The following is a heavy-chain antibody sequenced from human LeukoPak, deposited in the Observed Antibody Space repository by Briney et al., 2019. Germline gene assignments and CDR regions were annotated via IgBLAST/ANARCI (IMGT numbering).Heavy chain of an antibody. Sequence: SETLSLTCAVYGGTSSGYYWSWIRQPPGKGLEWIGEINHSGSTNYNPSLKSRVTISVDTSKNQFSLKLSSVTAADTAVYYCARLNLYYFDYWGQGTLVTVSS. D-gene: IGHD3-16*01. CDR1: GGTSSGYY. J-gene: IGHJ4*02. CDR3: ARLNLYYFDY. V-gene: IGHV4-34*01. CDR2: INHSGST.